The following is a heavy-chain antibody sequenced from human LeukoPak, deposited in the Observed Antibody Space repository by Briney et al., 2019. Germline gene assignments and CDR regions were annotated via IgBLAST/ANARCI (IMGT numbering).Heavy chain of an antibody. CDR2: IYYSGST. J-gene: IGHJ4*02. Sequence: SETLSLTCTVSGGSISSGSYYWGWIRQPPGKGLEWIGSIYYSGSTYYNPSLKSRVTISVDTSKNQFSLKLSSVTAADTAVYYCARHPLSDYVWGSYRLPFDYWGQGTLVTVSS. D-gene: IGHD3-16*02. CDR1: GGSISSGSYY. CDR3: ARHPLSDYVWGSYRLPFDY. V-gene: IGHV4-39*01.